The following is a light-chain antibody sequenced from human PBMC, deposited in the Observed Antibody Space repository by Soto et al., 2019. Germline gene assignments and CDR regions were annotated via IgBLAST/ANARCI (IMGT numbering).Light chain of an antibody. CDR3: QQSYNFPRT. J-gene: IGKJ1*01. V-gene: IGKV1-39*01. CDR1: QNIVTY. Sequence: DIQMTQSPSSLSASVGDRVTITFQASQNIVTYLNWYLQKPGQAPKLLIYATSSLQSGVPPRFSGSGSGTEFTFTISSLQAEDFATYYCQQSYNFPRTFGQGTKVDIK. CDR2: ATS.